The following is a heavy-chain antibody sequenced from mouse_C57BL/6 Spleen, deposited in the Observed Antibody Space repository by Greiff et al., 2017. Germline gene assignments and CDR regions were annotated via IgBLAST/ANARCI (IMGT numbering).Heavy chain of an antibody. CDR3: TSGTTVVGGFAY. Sequence: EVKLMESGEGLVKPGGSLKLSCAASGFTFSSYAMSWVRQTPEQRLEWVAYISRGGDYIYYADTVKGRYTISRDNARNTLYLQMSSLKSEDTAMDYCTSGTTVVGGFAYWGQGTLVTVSA. V-gene: IGHV5-9-1*02. J-gene: IGHJ3*01. CDR1: GFTFSSYA. D-gene: IGHD1-1*01. CDR2: ISRGGDYI.